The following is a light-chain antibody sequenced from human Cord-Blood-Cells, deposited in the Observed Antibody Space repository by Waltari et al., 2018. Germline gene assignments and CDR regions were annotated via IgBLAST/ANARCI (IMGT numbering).Light chain of an antibody. V-gene: IGKV3-11*01. CDR2: DAS. Sequence: EIVLTQSPATLSLSPGERATLSCRASQSVSSYLAWYQQKPGQAPRLLIYDASNSATGIHARFSGSASGTDFTLTISSLEPEDFAVYYCQQRSNWPPITFGQGTRLEIK. J-gene: IGKJ5*01. CDR3: QQRSNWPPIT. CDR1: QSVSSY.